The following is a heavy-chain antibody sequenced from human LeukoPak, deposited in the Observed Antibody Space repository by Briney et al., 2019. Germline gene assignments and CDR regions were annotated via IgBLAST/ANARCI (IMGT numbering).Heavy chain of an antibody. CDR1: GFTLSDYW. J-gene: IGHJ4*02. D-gene: IGHD2-2*01. CDR2: IKKDGIEK. V-gene: IGHV3-7*03. Sequence: GGSLRLSCAVSGFTLSDYWMSWVRQAPGKGLEWVANIKKDGIEKNYVDSVKGRFTISRDNSKNTLYLQMNSLRAEDTAVYYCAKVFCSSTSCSTINGYYFDYWGQGTLVTVSS. CDR3: AKVFCSSTSCSTINGYYFDY.